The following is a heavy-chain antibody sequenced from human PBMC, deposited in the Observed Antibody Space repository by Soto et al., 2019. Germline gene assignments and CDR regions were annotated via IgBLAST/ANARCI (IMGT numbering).Heavy chain of an antibody. J-gene: IGHJ6*02. CDR2: ISYDGSNK. D-gene: IGHD1-1*01. CDR1: GFTFSSYG. V-gene: IGHV3-30*18. Sequence: PGGSLRLSCVASGFTFSSYGMHWVRQAPGKGLEWVAVISYDGSNKYYADSVKGRFTISRDNSKNTLYLQMNSLRAEDTAVYYCAKVFSAFKRWLQLTADYYYGMDVWGQGTTVTVSS. CDR3: AKVFSAFKRWLQLTADYYYGMDV.